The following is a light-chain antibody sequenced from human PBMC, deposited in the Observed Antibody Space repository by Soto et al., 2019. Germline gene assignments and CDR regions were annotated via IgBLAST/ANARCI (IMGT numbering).Light chain of an antibody. CDR3: QAWDSRTVV. V-gene: IGLV3-1*01. CDR1: KLGDKF. J-gene: IGLJ2*01. Sequence: SYELTQAPSVSVSPGQTASITCSGDKLGDKFVCWYQQKPGQSPVLVMYQDHKRPSGIPERFSGSNSGNTATLTISGTQAMDEADYYCQAWDSRTVVFGGGTKLTVL. CDR2: QDH.